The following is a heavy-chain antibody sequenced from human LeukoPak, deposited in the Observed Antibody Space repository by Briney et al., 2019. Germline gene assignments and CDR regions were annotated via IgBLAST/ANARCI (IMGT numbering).Heavy chain of an antibody. CDR3: ATNQQYSSSWNNFDY. Sequence: SVKVSCKASGYTFTSYDINWVRQAPGQGLEWMGGTIPIFGTVNYAQKFQGRVTITADESTSTAYMELSSLRSEDTAVYYCATNQQYSSSWNNFDYWGQGTLVTVSS. D-gene: IGHD6-13*01. CDR1: GYTFTSYD. J-gene: IGHJ4*02. CDR2: TIPIFGTV. V-gene: IGHV1-69*13.